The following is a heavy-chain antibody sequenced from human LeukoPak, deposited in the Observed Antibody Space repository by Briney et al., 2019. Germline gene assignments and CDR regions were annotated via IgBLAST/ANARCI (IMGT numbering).Heavy chain of an antibody. Sequence: GGSLRLSCAASGFTLSSYWMTWVRQAPGKGLEWVSSISSSSSYIYYADSVKGRFTISRDNAKNSLYLQMNSLRAEDTAVYYCASEQTVAGTGNFDYWGQGTLVTVSS. D-gene: IGHD6-19*01. V-gene: IGHV3-21*01. CDR2: ISSSSSYI. CDR3: ASEQTVAGTGNFDY. J-gene: IGHJ4*02. CDR1: GFTLSSYW.